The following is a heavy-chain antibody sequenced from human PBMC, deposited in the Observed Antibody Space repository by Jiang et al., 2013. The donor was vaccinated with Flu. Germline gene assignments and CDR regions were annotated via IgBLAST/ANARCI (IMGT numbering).Heavy chain of an antibody. D-gene: IGHD3-3*01. V-gene: IGHV1-24*01. CDR3: ATSKRFLEWLSFDY. CDR1: GYTLTELS. Sequence: SVKVSCKVSGYTLTELSMHWVRQAPGKGLEWMGGFDPEDGETIYAQKFQGRVTMTEDTSTDTAYMELSSLRSEDTAVYYCATSKRFLEWLSFDYWGQGTLVTVSS. J-gene: IGHJ4*02. CDR2: FDPEDGET.